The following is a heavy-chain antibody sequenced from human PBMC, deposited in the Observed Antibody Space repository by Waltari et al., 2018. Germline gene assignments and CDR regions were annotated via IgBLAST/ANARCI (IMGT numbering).Heavy chain of an antibody. V-gene: IGHV3-7*01. J-gene: IGHJ5*02. CDR3: PTILSGDTPWFDH. D-gene: IGHD2-21*02. CDR2: IKGDGSDK. CDR1: GFNFRSYW. Sequence: EVRVVESGGGLVQPGGSLRLSCASSGFNFRSYWMSWVRQAPGKGLGGVANIKGDGSDKVYADSVNGRFTISRDNAKNSLYLQMDSLRSEDTAVYYCPTILSGDTPWFDHWGQGIMVTVSS.